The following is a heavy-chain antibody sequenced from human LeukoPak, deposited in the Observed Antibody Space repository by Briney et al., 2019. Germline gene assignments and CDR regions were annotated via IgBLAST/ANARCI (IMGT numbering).Heavy chain of an antibody. D-gene: IGHD6-13*01. Sequence: PGGSLRLSCAASGITFSSYAMSWVRQAPGKGLEWVSSISGSGAGTHYADSVKGRFTISRDNSNNTLYLQLNSLRAEDTAVYYCAKVAAAATGYWGQGTLVTVSS. J-gene: IGHJ4*02. CDR3: AKVAAAATGY. V-gene: IGHV3-23*01. CDR2: ISGSGAGT. CDR1: GITFSSYA.